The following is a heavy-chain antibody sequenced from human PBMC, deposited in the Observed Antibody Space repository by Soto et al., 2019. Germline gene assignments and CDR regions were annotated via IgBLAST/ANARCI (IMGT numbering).Heavy chain of an antibody. CDR1: GFTFSNAW. CDR3: TTSLYDFWSGYYWDY. CDR2: IKSKTDGGTT. J-gene: IGHJ4*02. Sequence: GGSLRLSCAASGFTFSNAWMNWVRQAPGKGLEWVGRIKSKTDGGTTDYAAPVKGRFTISRDDSKNTLYLQMNSLKTEDTAVYYCTTSLYDFWSGYYWDYWGQGTLVTVSS. D-gene: IGHD3-3*01. V-gene: IGHV3-15*07.